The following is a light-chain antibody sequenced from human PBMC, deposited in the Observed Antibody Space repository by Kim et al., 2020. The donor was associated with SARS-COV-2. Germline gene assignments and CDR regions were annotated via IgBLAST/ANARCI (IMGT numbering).Light chain of an antibody. Sequence: QSALTQPPSVSAAPGQTVTISCSGATSNIETNYVSWYQQFPGTAPKLLIYHNNERPSGVPYRFSGSKSGASATLDITGLQTGDAADYYCGTWDTGLRAVLFGGGTQLTVL. V-gene: IGLV1-51*01. CDR2: HNN. J-gene: IGLJ3*02. CDR1: TSNIETNY. CDR3: GTWDTGLRAVL.